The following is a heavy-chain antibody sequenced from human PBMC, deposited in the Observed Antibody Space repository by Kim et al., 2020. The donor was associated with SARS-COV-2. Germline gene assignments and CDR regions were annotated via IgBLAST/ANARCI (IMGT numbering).Heavy chain of an antibody. J-gene: IGHJ6*02. CDR3: ARDQLRNLYYYGMDV. V-gene: IGHV3-30*07. Sequence: DSVKGRFTISRDNSKNALYLQMNRLRAEDTAVYYCARDQLRNLYYYGMDVWGQGTTVTVSS. D-gene: IGHD1-1*01.